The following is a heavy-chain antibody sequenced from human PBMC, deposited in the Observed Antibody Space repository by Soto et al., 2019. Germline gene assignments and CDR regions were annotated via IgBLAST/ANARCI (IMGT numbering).Heavy chain of an antibody. J-gene: IGHJ5*02. CDR1: GYTFTTYG. CDR3: ARDGDGGYGGNWFDP. D-gene: IGHD6-19*01. V-gene: IGHV1-18*01. CDR2: ISGYNGNT. Sequence: QIQLVQSGAEVKKPEASVKVSCKSSGYTFTTYGISWVRQAPGQGHEWMGWISGYNGNTNYAQKLQGRVTMTTDTSTSTAYMELRSLRSDDTAVYYCARDGDGGYGGNWFDPWGQGTLVTVSS.